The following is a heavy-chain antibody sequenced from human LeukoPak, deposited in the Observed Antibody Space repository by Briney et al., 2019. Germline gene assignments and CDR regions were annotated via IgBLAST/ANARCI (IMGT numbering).Heavy chain of an antibody. CDR2: IYHSGST. V-gene: IGHV4-38-2*01. J-gene: IGHJ6*03. Sequence: SETLSLTCAVSGYSISSGYYWGWIRQPPGKGLEWIGNIYHSGSTYYNPSLKSRVTISVDTSKNQFSLKLSSVTAADTAVYYCARHASYDHYYYYYYMDVWGKGTTVTVSS. CDR1: GYSISSGYY. D-gene: IGHD3-3*01. CDR3: ARHASYDHYYYYYYMDV.